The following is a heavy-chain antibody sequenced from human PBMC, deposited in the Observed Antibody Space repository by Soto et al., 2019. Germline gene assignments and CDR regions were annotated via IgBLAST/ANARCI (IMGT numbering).Heavy chain of an antibody. V-gene: IGHV3-74*01. D-gene: IGHD1-26*01. Sequence: TGGSLRLSCAASGFTFSSYWMHWVRQAPGKGLVWVSRINSDGSSTSYADSVKGRFTISRDDSEKALYLQMNSVRAEDTAVYYCARDGGQWEPIEHWGQGTLVTVSS. J-gene: IGHJ4*02. CDR3: ARDGGQWEPIEH. CDR1: GFTFSSYW. CDR2: INSDGSST.